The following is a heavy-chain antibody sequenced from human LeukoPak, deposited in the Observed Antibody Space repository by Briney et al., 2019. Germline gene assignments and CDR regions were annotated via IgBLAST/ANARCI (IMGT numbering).Heavy chain of an antibody. CDR3: ASVFWSGH. CDR1: GFTFSSYA. D-gene: IGHD3-3*01. Sequence: GGSLRLSCAASGFTFSSYAMSWVRQAPGKGLEWVAVISYDGSNKYYADSVKGRFTISRDNSKNTLYLQMNSLRAEDTAVYYCASVFWSGHWGQGTLVTVSS. V-gene: IGHV3-30-3*01. J-gene: IGHJ4*02. CDR2: ISYDGSNK.